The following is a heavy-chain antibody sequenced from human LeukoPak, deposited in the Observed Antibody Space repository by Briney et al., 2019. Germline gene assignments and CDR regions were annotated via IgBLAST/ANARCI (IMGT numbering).Heavy chain of an antibody. CDR3: ARLDSGGASGGFLGSYIFGN. CDR2: IYPGDSDI. V-gene: IGHV5-51*01. Sequence: GESLKISCQGSGYNVSNYWIAWVRQMPGKGLEWVGIIYPGDSDIRYSPSFQGQVTISADQSTSTSYLQWASLKAPDTAMYYCARLDSGGASGGFLGSYIFGNWGQGTLVTVSS. CDR1: GYNVSNYW. D-gene: IGHD3-10*01. J-gene: IGHJ4*02.